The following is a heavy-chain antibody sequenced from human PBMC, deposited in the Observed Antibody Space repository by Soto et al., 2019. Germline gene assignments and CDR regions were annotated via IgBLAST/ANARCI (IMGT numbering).Heavy chain of an antibody. CDR3: AIFYGSGSYYNGRDPHFDY. V-gene: IGHV1-46*03. J-gene: IGHJ4*02. Sequence: ASVKVSCKAYGYTFTSYYMHWVRQAPGQGLEWMGIINPSGGSTSYAQKFQGRVTMTRDTSTSTVYMELSSLRSEDTAVYYCAIFYGSGSYYNGRDPHFDYWGQGTLVTVSS. CDR1: GYTFTSYY. CDR2: INPSGGST. D-gene: IGHD3-10*01.